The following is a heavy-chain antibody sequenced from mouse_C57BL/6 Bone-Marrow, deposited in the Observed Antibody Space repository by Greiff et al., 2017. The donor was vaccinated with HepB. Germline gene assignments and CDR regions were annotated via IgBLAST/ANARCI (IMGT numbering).Heavy chain of an antibody. CDR2: IWRGGST. V-gene: IGHV2-5*01. Sequence: VQLQQSGPGLVQPSQSLSITCTVSGFSLTSYGVHWVRQSPGKGLEWLGVIWRGGSTDYNAAFMSRLSITKDNSKSQVFFKMNSLQADDTAIYYCAKNADGYHGRYYFDYWGQGTTLTVSS. J-gene: IGHJ2*01. CDR3: AKNADGYHGRYYFDY. CDR1: GFSLTSYG. D-gene: IGHD2-3*01.